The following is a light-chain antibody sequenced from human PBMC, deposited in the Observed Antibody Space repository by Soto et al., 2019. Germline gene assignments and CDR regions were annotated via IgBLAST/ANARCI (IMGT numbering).Light chain of an antibody. CDR2: GAS. CDR1: QTLRRTY. V-gene: IGKV3-20*01. J-gene: IGKJ2*01. Sequence: EIVLLQSPGTLSLSPGERATLSCRASQTLRRTYIAWYQQKPGQAPRVLIYGASKRATGIPDRFSGSGSGTDSSLTISRLEPEDFAVYYCHQYDNAPQTYGQGTKVDI. CDR3: HQYDNAPQT.